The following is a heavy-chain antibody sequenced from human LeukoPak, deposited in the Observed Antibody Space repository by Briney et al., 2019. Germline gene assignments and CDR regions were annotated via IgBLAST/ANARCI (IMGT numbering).Heavy chain of an antibody. CDR2: IYYSGST. J-gene: IGHJ3*02. D-gene: IGHD7-27*01. CDR1: GGSISSGDYY. Sequence: SSQTLSLTCTVSGGSISSGDYYWSWIRRPPGKGLEWIGYIYYSGSTYYNPSLKSRVTISVDTSKNQFSLKLSSVAAADTAVYYCARSTWGKNAFDIWGQGTMVTVSS. V-gene: IGHV4-30-4*08. CDR3: ARSTWGKNAFDI.